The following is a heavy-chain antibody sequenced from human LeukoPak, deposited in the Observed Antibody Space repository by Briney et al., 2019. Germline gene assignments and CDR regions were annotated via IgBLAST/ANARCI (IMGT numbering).Heavy chain of an antibody. CDR2: MNPNSGNT. V-gene: IGHV1-8*03. Sequence: ASVKVSCKASGYTFTSYDINWVRQATGQGLEWMGWMNPNSGNTGYAQKFQGRVTITRNTSISTAYMELSSLRSEDTAVYYCARVGYSSSWYDYWGQGTLVTVSS. CDR3: ARVGYSSSWYDY. J-gene: IGHJ4*02. CDR1: GYTFTSYD. D-gene: IGHD6-13*01.